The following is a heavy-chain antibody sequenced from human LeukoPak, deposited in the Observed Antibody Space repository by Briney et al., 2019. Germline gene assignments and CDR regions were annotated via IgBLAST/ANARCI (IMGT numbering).Heavy chain of an antibody. V-gene: IGHV4-59*01. CDR1: GGSISSYY. J-gene: IGHJ5*02. D-gene: IGHD3-3*02. Sequence: PSETLSLICTVSGGSISSYYWSWIRQPPGKGLEWIGYIYYSGSTNYNPSLKSRVTISVDTSKNQFSLKLSSVTAADTAVYYCARHDDTVLVSWGQGTLVTVSS. CDR3: ARHDDTVLVS. CDR2: IYYSGST.